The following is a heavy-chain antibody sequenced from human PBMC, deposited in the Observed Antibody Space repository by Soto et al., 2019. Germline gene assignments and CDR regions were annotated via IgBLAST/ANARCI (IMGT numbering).Heavy chain of an antibody. CDR3: AKGLALMADH. CDR2: ILYDGSKE. Sequence: HPGGSLRLSCTDSGCSFNTYVMDWVRQARGKGLELVARILYDGSKEYYADPVKGRFTISRDNSKNTLYLQMDRLRVEDTAVYFCAKGLALMADHWGQGTPVTVSS. J-gene: IGHJ4*02. V-gene: IGHV3-30*18. CDR1: GCSFNTYV. D-gene: IGHD2-21*01.